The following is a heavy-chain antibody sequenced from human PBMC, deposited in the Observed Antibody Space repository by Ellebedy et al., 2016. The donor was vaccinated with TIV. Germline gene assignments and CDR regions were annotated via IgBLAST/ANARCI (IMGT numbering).Heavy chain of an antibody. CDR3: ARKGSGSYAYFDY. Sequence: GSLRLXCNVSGGSFRGYYWAWIRQSPGKGLEWIGYIDYSGSAIYSPSLQSRVTIPVDTSKNQFSLNLNSVTAADTAVYYCARKGSGSYAYFDYWGEGTLVTVSS. V-gene: IGHV4-59*01. CDR1: GGSFRGYY. D-gene: IGHD1-26*01. J-gene: IGHJ4*02. CDR2: IDYSGSA.